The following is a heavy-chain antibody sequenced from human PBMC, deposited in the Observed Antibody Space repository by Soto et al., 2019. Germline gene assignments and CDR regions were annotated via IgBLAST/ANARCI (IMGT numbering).Heavy chain of an antibody. Sequence: QVQLVESGGGVVQPGRSLRLSCAASGFTFSSYGMHWVRQAPGKGLEWVAVIWYDGSNKYYADSVKGRFTISRDNSKNTLYLQMNSRRAEDTAVYYCAGERMTTVTTVGFDPWGQGTLVTVSS. CDR2: IWYDGSNK. J-gene: IGHJ5*02. V-gene: IGHV3-33*01. D-gene: IGHD4-17*01. CDR3: AGERMTTVTTVGFDP. CDR1: GFTFSSYG.